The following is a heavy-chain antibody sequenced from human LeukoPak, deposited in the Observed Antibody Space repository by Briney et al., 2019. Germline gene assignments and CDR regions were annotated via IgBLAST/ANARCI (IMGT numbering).Heavy chain of an antibody. CDR1: GFTFGDYF. Sequence: GGTLSLSCAASGFTFGDYFMNWFRLRPGKGLEWISYISSPGTTVYYSDSVRGRFTLSRDNAKNSVFLQMNSLRVEDTALYYCARGEKYPSRFGMDVWGQGTTVTVSS. CDR3: ARGEKYPSRFGMDV. V-gene: IGHV3-11*01. J-gene: IGHJ6*02. CDR2: ISSPGTTV. D-gene: IGHD2-2*01.